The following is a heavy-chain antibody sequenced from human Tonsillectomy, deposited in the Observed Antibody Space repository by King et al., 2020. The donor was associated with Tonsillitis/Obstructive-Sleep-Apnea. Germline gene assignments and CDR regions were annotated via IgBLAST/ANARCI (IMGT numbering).Heavy chain of an antibody. CDR1: GFTFRNSA. Sequence: VQLVESGGGLVQPGGSLRLSCAASGFTFRNSAMSWVRQVPGKRLEWVSAISGSGNEKYYADSVRGRFRISRDNSKKPLYLQLNSLKADETALYYCAKEGPGGQQLIWVDSWGQGTLVTVSS. CDR3: AKEGPGGQQLIWVDS. CDR2: ISGSGNEK. D-gene: IGHD6-13*01. J-gene: IGHJ4*02. V-gene: IGHV3-23*04.